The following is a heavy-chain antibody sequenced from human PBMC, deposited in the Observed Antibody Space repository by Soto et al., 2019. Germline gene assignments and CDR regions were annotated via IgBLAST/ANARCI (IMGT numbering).Heavy chain of an antibody. V-gene: IGHV4-59*08. CDR2: IYYSGST. Sequence: SETLSLTCTVSGGSISSYYWSWIRQPPGKGLEWIGYIYYSGSTNYNPSLKSRVTISVDTSKNQFSLKLSSVTAADTAVYYCAIGSGSYDMGRGWFDPWGQGTLVTVSS. J-gene: IGHJ5*02. CDR1: GGSISSYY. CDR3: AIGSGSYDMGRGWFDP. D-gene: IGHD3-10*01.